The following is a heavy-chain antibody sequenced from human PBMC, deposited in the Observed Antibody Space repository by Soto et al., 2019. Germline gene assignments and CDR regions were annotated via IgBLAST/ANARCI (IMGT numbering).Heavy chain of an antibody. Sequence: GGSLRLSCAASGFTFSSYAMHWVRQAPGKGLEWVAVVSYDGSNKYYADSVKGRFTISRDNSKNTLYLQMNSLRAEDTAVYYCARDGRGSGSYLDYWGQGTLVTVSS. CDR2: VSYDGSNK. D-gene: IGHD1-26*01. V-gene: IGHV3-30-3*01. J-gene: IGHJ4*02. CDR3: ARDGRGSGSYLDY. CDR1: GFTFSSYA.